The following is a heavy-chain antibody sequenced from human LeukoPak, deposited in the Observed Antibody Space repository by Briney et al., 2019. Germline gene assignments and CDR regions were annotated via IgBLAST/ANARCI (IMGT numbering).Heavy chain of an antibody. CDR1: GFDFGAYE. CDR2: FAGSDTTK. Sequence: GGSLRLSCAASGFDFGAYEMNWVRQAPGKGLEWVAYFAGSDTTKYYADSVRGRFTISRDNAKKSLYLQMNSLRAEDTALYYCTTLGYHLDSWGKGTLVTVSS. V-gene: IGHV3-48*03. J-gene: IGHJ4*02. CDR3: TTLGYHLDS. D-gene: IGHD3-22*01.